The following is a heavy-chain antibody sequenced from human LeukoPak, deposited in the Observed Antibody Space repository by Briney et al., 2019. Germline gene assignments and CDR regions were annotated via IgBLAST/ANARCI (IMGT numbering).Heavy chain of an antibody. Sequence: GGSLRLSCAASGFTFSNAWMSWVRQAPGKGLEWVGRIKSKTDGGTTDYAAPVKGGFTISRDDSKNTLYLQMNSLKTEDAAVYYCTTDPGDYGFDYWGQGTLVTVS. CDR3: TTDPGDYGFDY. CDR1: GFTFSNAW. J-gene: IGHJ4*02. D-gene: IGHD4-17*01. CDR2: IKSKTDGGTT. V-gene: IGHV3-15*01.